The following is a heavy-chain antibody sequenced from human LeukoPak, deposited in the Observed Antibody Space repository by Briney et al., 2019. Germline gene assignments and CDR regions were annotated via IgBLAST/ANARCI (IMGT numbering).Heavy chain of an antibody. D-gene: IGHD2-15*01. CDR3: AVVAATHRWFDP. Sequence: SVKVSCKASGGTFSSYAISWVRQAPGQGLEWMGGIIPIFGTANYAQKLQGRVTITADESTSTAYMELSSLRSEDTAVYYCAVVAATHRWFDPWGQGTLVTVSS. V-gene: IGHV1-69*13. CDR2: IIPIFGTA. CDR1: GGTFSSYA. J-gene: IGHJ5*02.